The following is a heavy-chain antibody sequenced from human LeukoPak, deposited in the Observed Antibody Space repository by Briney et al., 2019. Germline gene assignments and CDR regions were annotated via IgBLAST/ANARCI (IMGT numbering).Heavy chain of an antibody. J-gene: IGHJ3*02. CDR2: INPNSGGT. V-gene: IGHV1-2*02. D-gene: IGHD3-22*01. CDR1: GYTFTAYY. CDR3: WYYYDSSNAVVNAFDI. Sequence: ASVKVSCKASGYTFTAYYMHWVRQAPGQGLEWVGWINPNSGGTNYAQKFQGRVTMTRDTSISTAYMELSRLRSDDTAVYYCWYYYDSSNAVVNAFDIWGQGTMVTVSS.